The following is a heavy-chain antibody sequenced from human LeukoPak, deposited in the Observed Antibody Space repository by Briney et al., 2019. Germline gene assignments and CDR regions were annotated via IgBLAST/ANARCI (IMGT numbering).Heavy chain of an antibody. CDR3: AQGGIVPATRVRYFQH. J-gene: IGHJ1*01. CDR1: GFTFSSYW. V-gene: IGHV3-23*01. CDR2: ISGSGSST. Sequence: GGSLRLSCAASGFTFSSYWMSWVRQAPGEGLEWVSAISGSGSSTYYADSVKGRFTISRDNSKSTLYLQMNSLRAEDTAVYYCAQGGIVPATRVRYFQHWGQGTLVTVSS. D-gene: IGHD2-2*01.